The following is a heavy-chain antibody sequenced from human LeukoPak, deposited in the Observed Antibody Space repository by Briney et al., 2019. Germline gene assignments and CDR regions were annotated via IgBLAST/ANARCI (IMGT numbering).Heavy chain of an antibody. Sequence: PGVPLSLSCTASIFPLSSHWMIWLPDSPEKAVEWVDNIKQDGSEKYYVDSVNGRFTISRDNAKNSLYLQMNSLRAEDTAVYYCAGGRDVYRYWGQGALVTVSS. CDR1: IFPLSSHW. D-gene: IGHD5-24*01. CDR3: AGGRDVYRY. J-gene: IGHJ4*02. V-gene: IGHV3-7*01. CDR2: IKQDGSEK.